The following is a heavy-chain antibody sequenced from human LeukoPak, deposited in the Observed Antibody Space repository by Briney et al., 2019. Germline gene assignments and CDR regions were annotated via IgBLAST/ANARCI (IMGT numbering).Heavy chain of an antibody. CDR3: AKDSGSYGGSPGD. D-gene: IGHD4/OR15-4a*01. Sequence: GGSLRLSCAASGFTFDDYAMHWVRQAPGKGLEWVSGISWNSGSIGYADSVKGRFTISRDNAKNSLYLQMNSLRAEDTALYYCAKDSGSYGGSPGDWGQGTLVTVSS. CDR2: ISWNSGSI. J-gene: IGHJ4*02. V-gene: IGHV3-9*01. CDR1: GFTFDDYA.